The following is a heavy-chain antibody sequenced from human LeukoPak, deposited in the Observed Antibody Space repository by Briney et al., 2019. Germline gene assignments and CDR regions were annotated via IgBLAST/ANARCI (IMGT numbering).Heavy chain of an antibody. CDR2: INSDGSST. CDR1: GFTFSSYW. V-gene: IGHV3-74*01. D-gene: IGHD3-22*01. Sequence: PGRSLRLSCAASGFTFSSYWMHWVRQAPGKGLVWVSRINSDGSSTNYADSVKGRFTISRDNAKNTLYLQMNSLRAEDTAVYYCARDPASRDSSGYYYNWGQGTLVTVSS. CDR3: ARDPASRDSSGYYYN. J-gene: IGHJ4*02.